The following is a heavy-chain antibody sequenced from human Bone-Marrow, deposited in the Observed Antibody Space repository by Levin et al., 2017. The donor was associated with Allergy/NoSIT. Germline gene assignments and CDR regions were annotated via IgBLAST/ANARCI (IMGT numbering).Heavy chain of an antibody. D-gene: IGHD6-19*01. CDR1: GFTFEEYA. Sequence: SLKISCEASGFTFEEYAMHWVRQVPGKGLEWVSGISSKSDTKTYADSVKGRFTIFRDNARTSLSLEMSGLRVEDTAFYYCAKAFSSGWPIDFWGQGILVTVSS. CDR3: AKAFSSGWPIDF. V-gene: IGHV3-9*01. J-gene: IGHJ4*01. CDR2: ISSKSDTK.